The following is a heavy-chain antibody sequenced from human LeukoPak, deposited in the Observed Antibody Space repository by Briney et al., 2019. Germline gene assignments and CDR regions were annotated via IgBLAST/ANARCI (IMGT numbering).Heavy chain of an antibody. CDR1: RGSINNQY. J-gene: IGHJ4*02. Sequence: SDTLSLTCTVSRGSINNQYWSWIRQPAGKGLEWIGRMYTNGESDYNPSLKSRVTMSVDTSKSQFSLKLKSVTAADTAVYYCARGYYGGAVNSWGQGILVIVSS. V-gene: IGHV4-4*07. CDR3: ARGYYGGAVNS. D-gene: IGHD3-16*01. CDR2: MYTNGES.